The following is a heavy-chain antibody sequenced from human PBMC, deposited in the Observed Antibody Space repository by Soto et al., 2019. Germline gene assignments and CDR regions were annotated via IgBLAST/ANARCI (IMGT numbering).Heavy chain of an antibody. D-gene: IGHD6-13*01. CDR1: GFTFSSYA. CDR3: AKGAGRQQLPHTNFDY. V-gene: IGHV3-23*01. CDR2: ISGSGGST. Sequence: GGSLRLSCAASGFTFSSYAMSWVRQAPGKGLEWVSAISGSGGSTYYADSVKGRFTISRDNSKNTLYLQMNSLRAEDTAVYYCAKGAGRQQLPHTNFDYWGQGTLVTVSS. J-gene: IGHJ4*02.